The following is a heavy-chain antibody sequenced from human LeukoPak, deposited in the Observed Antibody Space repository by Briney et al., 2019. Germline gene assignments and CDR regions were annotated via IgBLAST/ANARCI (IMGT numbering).Heavy chain of an antibody. CDR1: GFTFSSYE. V-gene: IGHV3-48*03. Sequence: GGSLRLSCAASGFTFSSYEMNWVRQAPGKGLERVSYISSSGRSTYYADSVKGRFTISRDNSKNTLYLQMNSLRAEDTAVYYCAKSKNGYEYDAFDIWGQGTMVTVSS. J-gene: IGHJ3*02. D-gene: IGHD2-2*03. CDR2: ISSSGRST. CDR3: AKSKNGYEYDAFDI.